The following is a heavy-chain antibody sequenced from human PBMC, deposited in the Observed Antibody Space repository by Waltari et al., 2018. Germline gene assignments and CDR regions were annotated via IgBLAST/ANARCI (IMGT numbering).Heavy chain of an antibody. V-gene: IGHV4-39*07. CDR2: IYYSGST. CDR3: AREGSYDSSGSGAFDI. Sequence: QLQLQESGPGLVKPSETLSLTCTVSGGSISSSSYYWGWIRQPPGKGLEWIGSIYYSGSTYYNPSLKSRVTISVDTSKNQFSLKLSSVTAADTAVYYCAREGSYDSSGSGAFDIWGQGTMVTVSS. J-gene: IGHJ3*02. D-gene: IGHD3-22*01. CDR1: GGSISSSSYY.